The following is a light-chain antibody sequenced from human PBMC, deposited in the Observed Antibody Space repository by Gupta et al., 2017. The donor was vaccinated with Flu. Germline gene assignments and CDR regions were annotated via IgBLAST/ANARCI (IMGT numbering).Light chain of an antibody. J-gene: IGLJ3*02. CDR2: EVN. V-gene: IGLV2-14*01. CDR3: TSFTNINSWV. CDR1: SSDVGAYNY. Sequence: QSALTQPASVSGSPGQSITISCTGTSSDVGAYNYVSWYQQNPGKAPKLIIYEVNNQPSGVSNRFSGSKSGNTASLTISGLQAEDEADYYCTSFTNINSWVFGGGTKLTVL.